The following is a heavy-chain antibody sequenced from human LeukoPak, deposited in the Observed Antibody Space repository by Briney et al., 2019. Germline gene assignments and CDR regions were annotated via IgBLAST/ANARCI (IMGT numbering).Heavy chain of an antibody. CDR2: MYYSGST. J-gene: IGHJ5*02. CDR1: GGSTSRSSYI. D-gene: IGHD3-10*01. Sequence: SDTLSLTCAVSGGSTSRSSYIWGGIRPPPGKGVEGIGSMYYSGSTYYNPSLKSRITISLHTSINPLSLNLTPLTPADTAVYSWARQAYWLLTPGSFGNWFDHWGQGTLVTVSS. CDR3: ARQAYWLLTPGSFGNWFDH. V-gene: IGHV4-39*01.